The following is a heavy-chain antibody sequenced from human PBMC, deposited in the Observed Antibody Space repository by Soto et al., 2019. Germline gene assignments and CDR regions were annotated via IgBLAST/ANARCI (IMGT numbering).Heavy chain of an antibody. D-gene: IGHD3-3*01. CDR2: IYYSGST. CDR1: GGSISSYY. Sequence: PSETLSLTCTVSGGSISSYYWSWIRQPPGKGLEWIGYIYYSGSTNYNPSLKSRVTISVDTSKNQFSLKLSSVTAADTAVYYCARGASYYDFWSGYSPRFYYYGMDVGGQGTTVTVSS. V-gene: IGHV4-59*01. CDR3: ARGASYYDFWSGYSPRFYYYGMDV. J-gene: IGHJ6*02.